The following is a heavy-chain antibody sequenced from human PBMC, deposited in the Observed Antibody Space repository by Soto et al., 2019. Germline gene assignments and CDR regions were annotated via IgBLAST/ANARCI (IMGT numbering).Heavy chain of an antibody. J-gene: IGHJ6*02. V-gene: IGHV1-2*04. Sequence: ASVKVSCKASGYTFTGYYMHWVRQAPGQGLEWMGWINPNSGGTNYAQKFQGWVTMTRDTSISTAYMELSRLRSDDTAVYYCARSFYSSYGMDVWGQGATVTVSS. CDR3: ARSFYSSYGMDV. CDR2: INPNSGGT. D-gene: IGHD6-13*01. CDR1: GYTFTGYY.